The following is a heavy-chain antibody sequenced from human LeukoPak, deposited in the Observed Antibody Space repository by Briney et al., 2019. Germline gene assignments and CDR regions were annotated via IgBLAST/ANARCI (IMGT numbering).Heavy chain of an antibody. CDR3: AREGVAGTSDY. Sequence: SETLSLTCTVSGGSISSSSYYWGWIRQPPGKGLEWIGSIFYSGSTYYNPSLKSRVTISVDTSKNQFSLKLSSVTAADTAVYYCAREGVAGTSDYWGQGTLVTVSS. CDR2: IFYSGST. J-gene: IGHJ4*02. D-gene: IGHD6-19*01. CDR1: GGSISSSSYY. V-gene: IGHV4-39*07.